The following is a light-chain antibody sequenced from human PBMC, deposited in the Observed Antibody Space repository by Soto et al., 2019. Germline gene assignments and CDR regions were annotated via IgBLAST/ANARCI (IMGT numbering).Light chain of an antibody. CDR2: AAS. Sequence: IQLTQSPSSLSASVGDRVTITCRASQGISTFLAWYQQKPGKAPKLLIYAASILQSGVPSRFSGSGSGTEFTLTISSLQPEDFATYYCLQHNSYPLTFGQGTRLEIK. CDR1: QGISTF. J-gene: IGKJ5*01. V-gene: IGKV1-9*01. CDR3: LQHNSYPLT.